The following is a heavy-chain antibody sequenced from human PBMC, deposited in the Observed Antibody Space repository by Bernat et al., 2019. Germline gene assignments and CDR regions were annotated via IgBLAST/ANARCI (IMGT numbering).Heavy chain of an antibody. CDR2: ISSDGENT. J-gene: IGHJ4*02. V-gene: IGHV3-23*01. CDR3: AKVSAPYFDY. CDR1: GFTFSDIG. Sequence: DVQLMESGGDLVQPGGPLSPSCAASGFTFSDIGMGGVRLPPGKGLEWVSTISSDGENTHYAASVQGRFTISRDNSQSTLYLQMDSLRAADAAIYYGAKVSAPYFDYWGQGALVTVSS. D-gene: IGHD3-16*01.